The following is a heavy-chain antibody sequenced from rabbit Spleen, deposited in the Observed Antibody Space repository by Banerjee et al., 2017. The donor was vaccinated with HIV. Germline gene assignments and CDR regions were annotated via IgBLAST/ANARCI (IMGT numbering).Heavy chain of an antibody. D-gene: IGHD4-1*01. CDR1: GVSLNDKDV. CDR3: ARETNSGWGVLSFYFNL. J-gene: IGHJ4*01. Sequence: EQLEESGGGLVKPEGSLTLTCKASGVSLNDKDVMCWVRQAPGKGLEWIACINIVTGKSVYASWAKGRFTMSRTSSTTVTLQMTSLTAADTATYFCARETNSGWGVLSFYFNLWGPGTLVTVS. V-gene: IGHV1S45*01. CDR2: INIVTGKS.